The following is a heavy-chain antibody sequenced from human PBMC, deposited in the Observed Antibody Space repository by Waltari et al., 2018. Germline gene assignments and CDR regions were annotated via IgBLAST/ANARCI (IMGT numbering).Heavy chain of an antibody. CDR1: GFHFKSYW. J-gene: IGHJ4*02. D-gene: IGHD3-10*01. Sequence: EVQLVESGGSLDKPGGYMRLSCPDSGFHFKSYWISWIRQAPGKCLEWGADKKGDGGEKYYVDSVKGRFTISRYNAKNSLYLEMNSLRAEDTAVYFCARGSNGAFDYWGQGTLVTVSS. CDR3: ARGSNGAFDY. CDR2: KKGDGGEK. V-gene: IGHV3-7*04.